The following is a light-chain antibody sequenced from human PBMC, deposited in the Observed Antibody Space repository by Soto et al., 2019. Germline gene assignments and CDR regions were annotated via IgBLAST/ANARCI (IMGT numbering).Light chain of an antibody. J-gene: IGLJ1*01. Sequence: QSALTQPRSVSGSPGQSVTISCTGTSSGVGVSNYVSWYRQHPGKAPKLMIFDVNKRPSGVPDRFSGSKSGNTASLTISGLQAEDEADYYCCSFAGSYTSYVFATGTKAIVL. CDR3: CSFAGSYTSYV. V-gene: IGLV2-11*01. CDR2: DVN. CDR1: SSGVGVSNY.